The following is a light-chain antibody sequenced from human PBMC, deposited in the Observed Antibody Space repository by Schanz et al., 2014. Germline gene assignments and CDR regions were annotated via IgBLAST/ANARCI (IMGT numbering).Light chain of an antibody. V-gene: IGKV3D-11*02. Sequence: EIVMTQSPASLSVSPGERAILSCRASQSVSSNLAWYQQKPGQAPRLLIYDASNRATGIPARFSGSGSGTDFTLTISSLEPEDFAVYYCQQRSNWQAITFGGGTKVEI. CDR1: QSVSSN. CDR3: QQRSNWQAIT. J-gene: IGKJ4*01. CDR2: DAS.